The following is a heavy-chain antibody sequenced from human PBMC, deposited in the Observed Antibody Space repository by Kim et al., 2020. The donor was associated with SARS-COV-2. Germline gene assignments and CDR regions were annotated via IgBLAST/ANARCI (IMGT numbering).Heavy chain of an antibody. Sequence: GGSLRLSCAASGFTFSSYAMHWVRQAPGKGLEWVAVISYDGSNKYYADSVKGRFTISRDNSKNTLYLQMNSLRAEDTAVYYCARAIDYYGSDYWGQGTLVTVSS. J-gene: IGHJ4*02. CDR3: ARAIDYYGSDY. D-gene: IGHD3-10*01. V-gene: IGHV3-30*04. CDR1: GFTFSSYA. CDR2: ISYDGSNK.